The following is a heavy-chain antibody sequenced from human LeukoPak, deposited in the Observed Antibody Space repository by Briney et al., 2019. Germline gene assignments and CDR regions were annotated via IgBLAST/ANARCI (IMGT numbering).Heavy chain of an antibody. CDR1: GYILTELS. D-gene: IGHD6-6*01. Sequence: GASVKVSCKVSGYILTELSMHWVRQARGKGLEWMGGFDPEDGETLYAQKLQGRVTMTTDTSTSTAYMELRSLRSDDTAVYYCARWLGYSSSKKHPGGYMDVWGKGTTVTVSS. V-gene: IGHV1-24*01. CDR2: FDPEDGET. CDR3: ARWLGYSSSKKHPGGYMDV. J-gene: IGHJ6*03.